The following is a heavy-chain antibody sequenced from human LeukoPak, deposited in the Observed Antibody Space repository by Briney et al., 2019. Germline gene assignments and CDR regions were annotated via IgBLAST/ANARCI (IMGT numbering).Heavy chain of an antibody. CDR3: AGDYGSGSHKFDY. V-gene: IGHV4-61*01. Sequence: SETLPLTCTVSGGSISSGSYYWSWIRQPPGKGLEWIGYIYYSGSTNYNPSLKSRVTISVDTSKNQFSLKLSSVTAADTAVYYCAGDYGSGSHKFDYWGQGTLVTVSS. D-gene: IGHD3-10*01. CDR2: IYYSGST. J-gene: IGHJ4*02. CDR1: GGSISSGSYY.